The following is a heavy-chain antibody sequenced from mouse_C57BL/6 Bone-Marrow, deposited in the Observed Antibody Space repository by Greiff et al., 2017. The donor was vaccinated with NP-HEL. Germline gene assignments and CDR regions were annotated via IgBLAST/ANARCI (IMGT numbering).Heavy chain of an antibody. D-gene: IGHD4-1*01. J-gene: IGHJ1*03. V-gene: IGHV1-63*01. Sequence: QVQLQQSGAELVRPGTSVKMSCKASGYTFTNYWIGWAKQRPGHGLEWIGDIYPGGGYTNYNEKFKGKATLTADKSSSTAYMQFSSLTSEDSAIYYWARGGNWDVSYWYFDVWGTGTTVTVSS. CDR2: IYPGGGYT. CDR1: GYTFTNYW. CDR3: ARGGNWDVSYWYFDV.